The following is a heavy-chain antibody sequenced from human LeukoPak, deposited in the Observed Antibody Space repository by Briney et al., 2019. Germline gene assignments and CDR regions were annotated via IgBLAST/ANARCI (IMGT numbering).Heavy chain of an antibody. CDR2: ISGSGGST. D-gene: IGHD6-13*01. Sequence: GGSLRLSXAASGFTFSSYAMSWVRQAPGKGLEWVSAISGSGGSTYYADSVKGRFTISRDNSKNTLYLQMNSLRAEDTAVYYCAKVPRAAAGPPYFDYWGQGTLVTVSS. CDR1: GFTFSSYA. V-gene: IGHV3-23*01. J-gene: IGHJ4*02. CDR3: AKVPRAAAGPPYFDY.